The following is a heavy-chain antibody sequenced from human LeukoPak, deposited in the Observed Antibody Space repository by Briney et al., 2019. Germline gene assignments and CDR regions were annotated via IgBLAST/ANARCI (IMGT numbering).Heavy chain of an antibody. V-gene: IGHV4-34*01. Sequence: SETLSLTCAVYGGSFSGYYWSWLRQPPGKGLEWIGEINHSGSTNYNPSLKSRVTISVDTSKNQSSLKLSSVTAADTAVYYCARGYCSSTSCYGFDYWGQGTLVTVSS. D-gene: IGHD2-2*01. CDR1: GGSFSGYY. J-gene: IGHJ4*02. CDR3: ARGYCSSTSCYGFDY. CDR2: INHSGST.